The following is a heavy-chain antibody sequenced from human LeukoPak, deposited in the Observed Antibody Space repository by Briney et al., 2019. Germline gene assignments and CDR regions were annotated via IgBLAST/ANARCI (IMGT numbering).Heavy chain of an antibody. J-gene: IGHJ5*02. Sequence: SETLSLTCTVSGGSISSGGYYWSWIRQPPGKGLEWIGYIYYSGSTYYNPSLKSRVIISVDMSKNQISLRLSSVTAADTAVYYCARDLTANWFDPWGQGTLVTVSS. CDR1: GGSISSGGYY. V-gene: IGHV4-31*03. CDR2: IYYSGST. CDR3: ARDLTANWFDP. D-gene: IGHD1-14*01.